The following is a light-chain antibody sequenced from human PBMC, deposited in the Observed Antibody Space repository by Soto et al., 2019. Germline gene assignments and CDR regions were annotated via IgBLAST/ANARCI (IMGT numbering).Light chain of an antibody. CDR1: SSNIGTYT. V-gene: IGLV1-44*01. CDR3: SSYAGSSNV. Sequence: QSVLTQPPSASGTPGQRVTLSCSGSSSNIGTYTVNWYQQLPGTAPKLLIYSNNQRPSGVPDRFSGSKSGNTASLTVSGLQAEDEADYYCSSYAGSSNVFGTGTKVTVL. J-gene: IGLJ1*01. CDR2: SNN.